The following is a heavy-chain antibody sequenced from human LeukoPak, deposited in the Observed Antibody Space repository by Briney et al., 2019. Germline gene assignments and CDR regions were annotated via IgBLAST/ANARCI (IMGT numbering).Heavy chain of an antibody. CDR2: IYYSGST. Sequence: SETLSLTCTVSGGSISSYYWSWIRQPPGKGLEWIGYIYYSGSTNYNPSLKSRVTISVDTSKNQFSLKLSSVTAADTAVYYCVRHDFWSGYDAFDIWGQGTMVTVSS. CDR3: VRHDFWSGYDAFDI. CDR1: GGSISSYY. D-gene: IGHD3-3*01. J-gene: IGHJ3*02. V-gene: IGHV4-59*08.